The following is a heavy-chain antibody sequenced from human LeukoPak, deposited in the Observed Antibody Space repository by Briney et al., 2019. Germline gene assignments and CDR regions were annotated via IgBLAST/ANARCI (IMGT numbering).Heavy chain of an antibody. CDR3: ARRSVGDWFDP. CDR2: IYYSGST. Sequence: SETLSLTCTVSGGSISSYYWSWIRQPPGKGLEWIGYIYYSGSTNYNPSLKSRVTISVDTSKNQSSLKLSSVTAADTAVYYCARRSVGDWFDPWGQGTLVTVSS. CDR1: GGSISSYY. J-gene: IGHJ5*02. V-gene: IGHV4-59*08. D-gene: IGHD4-17*01.